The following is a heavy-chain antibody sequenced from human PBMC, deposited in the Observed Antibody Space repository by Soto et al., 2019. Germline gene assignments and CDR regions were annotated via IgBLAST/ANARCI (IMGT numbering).Heavy chain of an antibody. J-gene: IGHJ4*01. CDR2: IYYSGGT. CDR1: GDSINSNYC. V-gene: IGHV4-4*02. D-gene: IGHD7-27*01. CDR3: ARDTGRGLGY. Sequence: QVQLQESGPGLVRPSGTLSLTCAVSGDSINSNYCWTWVRQPPWKGLEWVAEIYYSGGTSYNPSLKSRVTKPIDKHKNQYSLNLTAVTAADTAMYYCARDTGRGLGYWGQGNLVTVFS.